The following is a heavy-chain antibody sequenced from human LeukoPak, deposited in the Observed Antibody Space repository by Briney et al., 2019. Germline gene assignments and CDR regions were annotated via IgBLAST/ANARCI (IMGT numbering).Heavy chain of an antibody. V-gene: IGHV4-30-2*01. CDR1: GGFISSGGYS. Sequence: SQTLSLTCAVSGGFISSGGYSWSWIRQPPGKGLEWIGYIYHSGSTYYNPSLKSRVTISVDRSKNQFSLKLSSVTAADTAVYYCARGGDFDYWGQGTLVTVSS. CDR3: ARGGDFDY. J-gene: IGHJ4*02. D-gene: IGHD3-16*01. CDR2: IYHSGST.